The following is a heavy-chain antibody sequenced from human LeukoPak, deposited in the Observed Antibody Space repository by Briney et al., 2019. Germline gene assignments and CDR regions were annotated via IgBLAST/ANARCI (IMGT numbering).Heavy chain of an antibody. J-gene: IGHJ6*03. CDR1: GFTFSKYS. D-gene: IGHD3-3*01. Sequence: GGSLRLSXAASGFTFSKYSMNWVCQAPGKGLEWVSYISSNGSSVQYADSVKGRFTFSRDNAKNSLYLQMNSLRAEDTAVYYCARDGYDFWTGSIYYYFYMDVWGKGTTVTVSS. CDR2: ISSNGSSV. CDR3: ARDGYDFWTGSIYYYFYMDV. V-gene: IGHV3-48*01.